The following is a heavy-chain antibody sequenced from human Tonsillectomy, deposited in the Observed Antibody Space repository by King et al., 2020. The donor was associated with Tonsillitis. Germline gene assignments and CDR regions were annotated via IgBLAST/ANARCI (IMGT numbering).Heavy chain of an antibody. Sequence: VQLQQWGAGLLKPSETLSLTCAVSGGSFSGYFWSWIRRPPGKGLEWIGEINHRGSTNYNPSLKSRLTISVDTSKNQFSLKLSSVTAADTAVYYCARVVAQYYFDYWGQGALVAVSS. D-gene: IGHD3-10*01. CDR2: INHRGST. V-gene: IGHV4-34*01. CDR1: GGSFSGYF. CDR3: ARVVAQYYFDY. J-gene: IGHJ4*02.